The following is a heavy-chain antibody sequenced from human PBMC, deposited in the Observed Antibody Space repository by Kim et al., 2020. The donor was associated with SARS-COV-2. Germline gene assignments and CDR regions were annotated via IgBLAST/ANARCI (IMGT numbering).Heavy chain of an antibody. V-gene: IGHV4-34*01. CDR2: INHSGST. D-gene: IGHD2-15*01. CDR1: GGSFSGYY. CDR3: ARGPGGGIRCWFDP. J-gene: IGHJ5*02. Sequence: SETLSLTCAVYGGSFSGYYWSWIRQPPGKGLEWIGEINHSGSTNYNPSLKSRVTISVDTSKNQFSLKLSSVTAADTAVYYCARGPGGGIRCWFDPWGQGTLVTVSS.